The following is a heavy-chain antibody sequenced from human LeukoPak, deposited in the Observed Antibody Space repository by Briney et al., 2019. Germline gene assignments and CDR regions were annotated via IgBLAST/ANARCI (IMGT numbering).Heavy chain of an antibody. CDR1: GGTFSSYA. Sequence: SVKVSCKASGGTFSSYAISWVRQAPGQGLEWMGGIIPIFGTANYAQKFQGRVTITADESTSTAYMELSSLRSEDTAVYYCARVSTADTAMGIWGQGTLVTVSS. D-gene: IGHD5-18*01. J-gene: IGHJ4*02. V-gene: IGHV1-69*13. CDR3: ARVSTADTAMGI. CDR2: IIPIFGTA.